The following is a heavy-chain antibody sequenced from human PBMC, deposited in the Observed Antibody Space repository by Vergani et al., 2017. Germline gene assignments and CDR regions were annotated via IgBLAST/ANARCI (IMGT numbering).Heavy chain of an antibody. CDR1: GGSISSYY. V-gene: IGHV4-4*07. CDR2: IYTSGST. CDR3: ARDPYYDFWSGYYTDSYFDY. D-gene: IGHD3-3*01. Sequence: QVQLQESGPGLVKPSETLSLTCTVSGGSISSYYWSWIRQPAGKGLEWIGRIYTSGSTNYNPSLKSRVTMSVDTSKNQFSLKLSSVTAADTAVYYCARDPYYDFWSGYYTDSYFDYWGQGTLVTVSS. J-gene: IGHJ4*02.